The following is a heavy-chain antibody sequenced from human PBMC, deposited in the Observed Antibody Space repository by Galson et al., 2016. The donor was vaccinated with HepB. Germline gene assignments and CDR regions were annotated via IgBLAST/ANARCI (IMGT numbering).Heavy chain of an antibody. V-gene: IGHV3-33*01. Sequence: SLRLSCAASGFTFSSYGMHWVRRAPGKGLEWVAVIWYDGTNKYYADSVKGRFTISRDNSKNTLYLQMNSLRAEDTAVYYCARDRGSSGYYYVSATFDYWGQGALVTVSS. D-gene: IGHD3-22*01. CDR1: GFTFSSYG. CDR3: ARDRGSSGYYYVSATFDY. CDR2: IWYDGTNK. J-gene: IGHJ4*02.